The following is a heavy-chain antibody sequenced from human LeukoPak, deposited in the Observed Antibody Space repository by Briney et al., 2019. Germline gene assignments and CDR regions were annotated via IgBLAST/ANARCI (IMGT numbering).Heavy chain of an antibody. V-gene: IGHV3-7*01. CDR1: GFPFGSYW. CDR3: ARDNGKIAATDV. J-gene: IGHJ6*02. D-gene: IGHD6-13*01. CDR2: IKQDGSKK. Sequence: GGSLRLSCVASGFPFGSYWMTWVRQAPGKGLEGVANIKQDGSKKSYVDSVKGRFTISRDNAKNTLYLQMNSLRAEDTAVYYCARDNGKIAATDVWGQGTTVTVSS.